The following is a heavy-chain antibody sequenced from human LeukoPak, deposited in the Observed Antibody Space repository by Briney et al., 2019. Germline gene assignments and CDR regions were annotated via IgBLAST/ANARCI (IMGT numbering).Heavy chain of an antibody. CDR3: AKERPTRRYCSGGSCYSRYFDY. CDR2: IYSGGST. J-gene: IGHJ4*02. CDR1: GFTVSSNY. Sequence: QSGGSLRLSCAASGFTVSSNYMSWVRQAPGKGLEWVSIIYSGGSTFYADSVKGRFTISRDNSKNTLYLQMNSLRAEDTAVYYCAKERPTRRYCSGGSCYSRYFDYWGQGTLVTVSS. V-gene: IGHV3-53*01. D-gene: IGHD2-15*01.